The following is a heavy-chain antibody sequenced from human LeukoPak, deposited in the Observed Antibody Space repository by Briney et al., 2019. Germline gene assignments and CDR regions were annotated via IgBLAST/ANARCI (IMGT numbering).Heavy chain of an antibody. CDR1: GYTLTELS. CDR3: ATVEATSFWFDP. J-gene: IGHJ5*02. Sequence: ASVKVSCKVSGYTLTELSMHWVRQAPGKGLEWMGGFDPEDGETIYAQKFQGRVTMTEDTSTDTAYMELSSRRSEDTAVYYCATVEATSFWFDPWGQGTLVTVSS. V-gene: IGHV1-24*01. CDR2: FDPEDGET. D-gene: IGHD3-3*01.